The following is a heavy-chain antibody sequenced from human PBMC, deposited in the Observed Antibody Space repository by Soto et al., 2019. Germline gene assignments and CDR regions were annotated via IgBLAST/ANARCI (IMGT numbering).Heavy chain of an antibody. CDR1: GYTFTGYF. J-gene: IGHJ5*02. V-gene: IGHV1-2*02. CDR3: ARVLRGDYYNSPLDT. D-gene: IGHD3-10*01. CDR2: INPYSGDA. Sequence: ASVKVSCKASGYTFTGYFMHWVRQAPGQGLEWMGCINPYSGDAEYAQSFQGRVTMTRDTSISTVYMELSRLRFDDTAVYYCARVLRGDYYNSPLDTGGQGTVVTVSS.